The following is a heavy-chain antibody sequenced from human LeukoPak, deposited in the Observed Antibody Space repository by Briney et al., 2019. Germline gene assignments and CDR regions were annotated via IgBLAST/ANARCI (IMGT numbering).Heavy chain of an antibody. D-gene: IGHD2-2*01. J-gene: IGHJ3*02. CDR3: ATGYQLLWNKAFDI. CDR2: FDPEDGET. CDR1: GYTLTELS. V-gene: IGHV1-24*01. Sequence: ASVKVSCKVSGYTLTELSMHWVRQAPGKGLEWMRGFDPEDGETIYAQKFQGRVTMTEDTSTDTAYMELSSLRSEDTAVYYCATGYQLLWNKAFDIWGQGTMVTVSS.